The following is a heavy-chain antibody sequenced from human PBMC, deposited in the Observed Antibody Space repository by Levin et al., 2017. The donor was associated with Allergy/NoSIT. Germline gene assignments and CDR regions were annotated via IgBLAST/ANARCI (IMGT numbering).Heavy chain of an antibody. V-gene: IGHV3-33*01. CDR2: IWYDGSKK. J-gene: IGHJ3*02. CDR3: ARDGSFPWELLRDAFDI. Sequence: HTGGSLRLSCAASGFTFSSYGMHWVRQAPGKGLEWVAVIWYDGSKKYYADSVKGRFTISRDNSKNTLYMQMNSLRAEDTAVYYCARDGSFPWELLRDAFDIWGQGTMVTVSS. CDR1: GFTFSSYG. D-gene: IGHD1-26*01.